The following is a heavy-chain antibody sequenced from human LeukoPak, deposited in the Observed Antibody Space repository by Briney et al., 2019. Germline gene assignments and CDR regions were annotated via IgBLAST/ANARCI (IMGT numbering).Heavy chain of an antibody. Sequence: GESLKISCKGSGFSSTNSWIAWVRQVPGKGLGWMGIIYLGDSDTRYSPSFRGQVTISADKSITTAYLQWSSLRASDTAIYYCARHPSSTRGWPLDYWGQGTLVTVSS. CDR2: IYLGDSDT. V-gene: IGHV5-51*01. CDR3: ARHPSSTRGWPLDY. CDR1: GFSSTNSW. D-gene: IGHD6-19*01. J-gene: IGHJ4*02.